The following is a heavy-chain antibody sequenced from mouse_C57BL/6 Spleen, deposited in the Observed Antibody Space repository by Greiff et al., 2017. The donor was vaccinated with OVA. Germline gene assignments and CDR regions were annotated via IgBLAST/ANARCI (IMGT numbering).Heavy chain of an antibody. V-gene: IGHV5-6*01. J-gene: IGHJ2*01. CDR3: ASYLGRGFDY. D-gene: IGHD4-1*01. CDR1: GFTFSSYG. CDR2: ISSGGSYT. Sequence: EVKLMESGGDLVKPGGSLKLSCAASGFTFSSYGMSWVRPTPDKRLEWVATISSGGSYTYYPDSVKGRFTISRDNAKNTLYLQMSSLKSEDTAMYYCASYLGRGFDYWGQGTTLTVSS.